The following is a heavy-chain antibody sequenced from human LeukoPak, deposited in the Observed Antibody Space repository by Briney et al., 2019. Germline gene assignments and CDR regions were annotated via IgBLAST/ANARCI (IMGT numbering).Heavy chain of an antibody. CDR1: GFTFSSYW. V-gene: IGHV3-7*01. J-gene: IGHJ6*03. CDR2: IKQDGSEK. D-gene: IGHD2-15*01. CDR3: ARDRYCGSGGCPMDV. Sequence: GGSLRLSCAASGFTFSSYWMGWVRQAPGKGLEWVANIKQDGSEKYYVDSVKGRFTISRDNAKNSLYLQMNSLRVEDTAVYYCARDRYCGSGGCPMDVWGKGTTVTVSS.